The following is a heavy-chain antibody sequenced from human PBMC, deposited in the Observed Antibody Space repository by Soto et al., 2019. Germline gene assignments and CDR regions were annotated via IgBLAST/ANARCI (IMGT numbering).Heavy chain of an antibody. V-gene: IGHV1-2*04. CDR1: GYTFTGCY. Sequence: ASVKVSCKASGYTFTGCYMRWVRQAPGQGLEWMGWINPNSGGTNYAQKFQGWVTMTRDTSISTAYMGLSRLRSDDTAVYYCARTQVGYSSSANFDYWGQGTLVTVSS. J-gene: IGHJ4*02. CDR3: ARTQVGYSSSANFDY. D-gene: IGHD6-6*01. CDR2: INPNSGGT.